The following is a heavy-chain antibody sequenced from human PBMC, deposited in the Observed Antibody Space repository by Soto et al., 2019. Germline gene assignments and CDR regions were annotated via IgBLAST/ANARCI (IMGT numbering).Heavy chain of an antibody. CDR3: AREIAVAGTNNDY. J-gene: IGHJ4*02. Sequence: GAPVTVSCAASVYTLPRYSINWVRPATGQGLEWMGWMNPNSGNTGYAQKFQGRVTMTRNTSISTAYMELSSLRSEDTAVYYCAREIAVAGTNNDYCGQGTLVTVSS. CDR1: VYTLPRYS. D-gene: IGHD6-19*01. V-gene: IGHV1-8*01. CDR2: MNPNSGNT.